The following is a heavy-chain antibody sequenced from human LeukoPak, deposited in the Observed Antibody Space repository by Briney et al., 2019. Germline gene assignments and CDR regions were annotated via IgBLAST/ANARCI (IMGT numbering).Heavy chain of an antibody. Sequence: SETLSLTCAVYGGSFSGYYWSRIRQPPGKGLEWIGEINHSGSTNYNPSLKSRVTISVDTSKNQFSLKLSSVTAADTAVYYCARLVVGAVAFDYWGQGTLVTVSS. J-gene: IGHJ4*02. V-gene: IGHV4-34*01. CDR2: INHSGST. CDR1: GGSFSGYY. D-gene: IGHD1-26*01. CDR3: ARLVVGAVAFDY.